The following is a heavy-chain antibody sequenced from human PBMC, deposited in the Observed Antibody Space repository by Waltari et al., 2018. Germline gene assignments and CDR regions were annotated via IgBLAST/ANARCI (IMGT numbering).Heavy chain of an antibody. Sequence: EVQLVESGGGLVQPGGSLRLSCLVYGFTFSDYWMSWVRQAPGKGLEWVANIKQDGNDIYYADSVKGRFTISRDNAKNSLYLQMNSLRAEDTAVYYCARDGGNVGGNYWGQGTLVTVSS. CDR2: IKQDGNDI. CDR1: GFTFSDYW. CDR3: ARDGGNVGGNY. J-gene: IGHJ4*02. D-gene: IGHD3-10*02. V-gene: IGHV3-7*01.